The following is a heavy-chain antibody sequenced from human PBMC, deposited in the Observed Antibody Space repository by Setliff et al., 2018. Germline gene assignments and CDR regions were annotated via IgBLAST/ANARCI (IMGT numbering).Heavy chain of an antibody. V-gene: IGHV1-18*01. D-gene: IGHD5-18*01. CDR3: ARAPSVELVTVRTNSWFTY. Sequence: ASVKVSCKASGYTFRNYAFAWVRQAPGQGLEWVGWISVYNGDTNYAQRFQGRVTLTTDTSTSTAYMELRSLTSDDSAFYYCARAPSVELVTVRTNSWFTYWGQGTLVTVSS. CDR1: GYTFRNYA. J-gene: IGHJ4*02. CDR2: ISVYNGDT.